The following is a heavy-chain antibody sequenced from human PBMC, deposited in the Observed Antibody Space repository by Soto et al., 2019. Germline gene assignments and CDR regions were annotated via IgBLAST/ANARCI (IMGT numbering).Heavy chain of an antibody. V-gene: IGHV2-5*02. D-gene: IGHD3-10*01. Sequence: SGPTLVKPTQTLTLTCTFSGFSLSTSGVGVAWIRQPPGKALEWLALIYWDDDKRYNPSLKSRLTITKDTSTNQVVLTMTNVDPVDTATYYCAHRLKFGELSNWGQGTLVTVSS. CDR3: AHRLKFGELSN. CDR1: GFSLSTSGVG. CDR2: IYWDDDK. J-gene: IGHJ4*02.